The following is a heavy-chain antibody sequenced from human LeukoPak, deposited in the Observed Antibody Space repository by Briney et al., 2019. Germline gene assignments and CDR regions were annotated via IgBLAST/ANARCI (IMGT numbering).Heavy chain of an antibody. D-gene: IGHD3-9*01. CDR1: GYTFTSYG. V-gene: IGHV1-18*01. CDR3: ATVGYDILTGYYIVQFDY. J-gene: IGHJ4*02. Sequence: GASVKVSCKASGYTFTSYGISWVRQAPGQGLEWMGWISAYNGNTNYAQKLQGRVTMTTDTSTSTAYMELRSLRSEDTAVYYCATVGYDILTGYYIVQFDYWGQGTLVTVSS. CDR2: ISAYNGNT.